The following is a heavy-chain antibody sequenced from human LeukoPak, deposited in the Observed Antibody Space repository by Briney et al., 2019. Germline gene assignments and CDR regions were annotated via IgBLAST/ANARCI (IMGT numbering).Heavy chain of an antibody. D-gene: IGHD3-10*01. J-gene: IGHJ2*01. V-gene: IGHV4-61*02. CDR3: ARDGVVTMELDF. CDR2: IYPSGNT. CDR1: GESISSSRHY. Sequence: SETLSLTCSVSGESISSSRHYWSWIRQPAGQGLGWIGRIYPSGNTNYNPSLKSRATISLDTSKNQFSLNLKSVTAADTAMYYCARDGVVTMELDFWGRGTLVTVSS.